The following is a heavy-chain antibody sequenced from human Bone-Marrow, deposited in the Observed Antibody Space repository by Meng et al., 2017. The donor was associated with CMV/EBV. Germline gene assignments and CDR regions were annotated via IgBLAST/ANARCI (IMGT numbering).Heavy chain of an antibody. D-gene: IGHD3-3*01. CDR3: ARDSGAIFGVVTTYYFDY. V-gene: IGHV3-30-3*01. CDR1: GFTFSSYA. J-gene: IGHJ4*02. CDR2: ISYDGSNK. Sequence: GGSLRLSCAASGFTFSSYAMHWVRQAPGKGLEWVAVISYDGSNKYYADSVKGRFTISRDNSKNTLYLQMNSLRAEDTAVYYCARDSGAIFGVVTTYYFDYWGQGTLVTVSS.